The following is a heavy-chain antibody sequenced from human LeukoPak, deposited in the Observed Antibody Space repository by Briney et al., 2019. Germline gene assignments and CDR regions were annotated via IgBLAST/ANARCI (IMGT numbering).Heavy chain of an antibody. Sequence: GRSLRLSCAASGFTFSSYGMHWVRQAPGKGLEWVAVISYDGSNKYYADSVKGRFTISRDNSKNTLYLQMNSLRAEDTAVYYCAKVAVAGTGGWFDPWGQGTLVTVSS. V-gene: IGHV3-30*18. J-gene: IGHJ5*02. CDR1: GFTFSSYG. D-gene: IGHD6-19*01. CDR2: ISYDGSNK. CDR3: AKVAVAGTGGWFDP.